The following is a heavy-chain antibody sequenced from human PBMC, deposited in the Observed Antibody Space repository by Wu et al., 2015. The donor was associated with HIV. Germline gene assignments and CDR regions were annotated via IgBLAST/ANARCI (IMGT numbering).Heavy chain of an antibody. CDR3: ARVGESGYSSSWFDY. D-gene: IGHD6-13*01. CDR2: INPNSGGT. Sequence: QVQLVQSGAEVKKPGASVKVSCKASGYTFTGYYMHWVRQAPGQGLEWMGWINPNSGGTNYAQKFQDRVTMTRDTSISTAYMELSRLRSDDTAVYYCARVGESGYSSSWFDYWGQGTLVTVSS. CDR1: GYTFTGYY. V-gene: IGHV1-2*02. J-gene: IGHJ4*02.